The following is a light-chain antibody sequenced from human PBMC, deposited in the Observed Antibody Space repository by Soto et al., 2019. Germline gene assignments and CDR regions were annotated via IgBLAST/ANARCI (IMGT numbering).Light chain of an antibody. CDR3: QQYLDWRT. V-gene: IGKV3-15*01. CDR1: QSVGSR. J-gene: IGKJ2*02. Sequence: EIARTQSPATLSVSPGEGATLSCRASQSVGSRVAWYQQKPGQPPRLLIHDASTRATGVPARFSGSGSGTHFTLTITSLQSEDFAVYYCQQYLDWRTFGQGTKLEIK. CDR2: DAS.